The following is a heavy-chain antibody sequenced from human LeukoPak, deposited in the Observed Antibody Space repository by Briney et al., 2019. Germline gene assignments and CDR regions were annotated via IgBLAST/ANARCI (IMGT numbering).Heavy chain of an antibody. CDR2: IIPILGIA. Sequence: SVKVSCKASGGTFSSYAISWVRQAPGQGLEWMGRIIPILGIANYAQKFQGRVTITADKSTSTAYMELSSLRSEDTAVYYCARDQYSSSWYGAFGEYYFDYWGQGTLVTVSS. J-gene: IGHJ4*02. CDR3: ARDQYSSSWYGAFGEYYFDY. CDR1: GGTFSSYA. D-gene: IGHD6-13*01. V-gene: IGHV1-69*04.